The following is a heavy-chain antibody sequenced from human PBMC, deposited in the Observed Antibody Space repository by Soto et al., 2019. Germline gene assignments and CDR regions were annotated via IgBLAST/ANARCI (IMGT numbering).Heavy chain of an antibody. CDR3: ATGGVSRYSSSWPLRY. CDR2: FDPEDGET. CDR1: GYTLTELS. D-gene: IGHD6-13*01. V-gene: IGHV1-24*01. J-gene: IGHJ4*02. Sequence: QVQLVQSGAEVKKPGASVKVSCKVSGYTLTELSMHWVRQAPGKGLEWMGGFDPEDGETIYAQKFQGRVTMTEDTATDTGYMERSRLRSEDTAVYYGATGGVSRYSSSWPLRYWGQGTLVTVSS.